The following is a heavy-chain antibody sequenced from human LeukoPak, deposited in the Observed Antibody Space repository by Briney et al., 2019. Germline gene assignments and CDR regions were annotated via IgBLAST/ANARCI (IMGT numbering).Heavy chain of an antibody. CDR2: INHSGST. D-gene: IGHD3-22*01. CDR3: ARGAGDYYDSSGKP. J-gene: IGHJ5*02. Sequence: SETLSLTCAVYGGSFSGYYWSWIRQPPGKGLEWIGEINHSGSTNYNPSLKSRVTISVDTSKNQFSLKLSSVTAADTAVYYCARGAGDYYDSSGKPWGQGTLVTVSS. CDR1: GGSFSGYY. V-gene: IGHV4-34*01.